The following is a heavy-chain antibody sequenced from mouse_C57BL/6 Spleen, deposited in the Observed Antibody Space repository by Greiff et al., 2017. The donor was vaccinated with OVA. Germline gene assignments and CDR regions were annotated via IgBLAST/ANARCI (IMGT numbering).Heavy chain of an antibody. CDR3: ARGGGYYAMDY. CDR1: GFTFSSYA. V-gene: IGHV5-4*01. J-gene: IGHJ4*01. CDR2: ISDGGSYT. Sequence: EVQGVESGGGLVKPGGSLKLSCAASGFTFSSYAMSWVRQTPEKRLEWVATISDGGSYTYYPDNVKGRFTISRENAKNNLYLQMSHLKSEDTAMYYCARGGGYYAMDYWGQGTSVTVSS.